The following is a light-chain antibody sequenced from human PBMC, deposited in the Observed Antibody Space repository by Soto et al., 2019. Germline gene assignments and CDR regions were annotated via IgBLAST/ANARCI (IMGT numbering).Light chain of an antibody. CDR3: QQYGSSPFT. V-gene: IGKV3-20*01. Sequence: EIVLTQSPGTLSLSPGERATLSCRASQSVSSSFVAWYQQKPGQAPRLLIYRVSNRATGIPHRFSGSGSGTDFTLTITRLEPEDFAVYYCQQYGSSPFTFGPGTKVDIK. J-gene: IGKJ3*01. CDR1: QSVSSSF. CDR2: RVS.